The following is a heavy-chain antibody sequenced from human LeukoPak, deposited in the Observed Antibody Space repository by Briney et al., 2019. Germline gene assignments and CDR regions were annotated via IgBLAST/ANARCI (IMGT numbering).Heavy chain of an antibody. CDR1: GGSFSGYY. D-gene: IGHD3-10*01. V-gene: IGHV4-34*01. CDR2: INHSGST. Sequence: PSETLSLTCAVYGGSFSGYYWSWIRQPPGKGLEWIGEINHSGSTNYNPSLKSRVTISVDTSKNQFSLKLSSVTAADTAVYYCAGGRPSGSYYTYITPYNWFDPWGQGTLVTVSS. CDR3: AGGRPSGSYYTYITPYNWFDP. J-gene: IGHJ5*02.